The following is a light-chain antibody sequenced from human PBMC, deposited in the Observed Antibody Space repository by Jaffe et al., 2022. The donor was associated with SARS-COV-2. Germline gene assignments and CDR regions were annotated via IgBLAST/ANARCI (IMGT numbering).Light chain of an antibody. J-gene: IGKJ1*01. CDR3: MQYTHWPHT. CDR2: MVS. CDR1: QSLVYSGGNTF. V-gene: IGKV2-30*01. Sequence: DVVMTQSPLSLPVTLGQPASISCRSSQSLVYSGGNTFLTWFQQRPGQSPRRLIYMVSNRDSGVPDRFSGSGSGTDFTLKISRVEAEDVGLYYCMQYTHWPHTFGQGTKVEIK.